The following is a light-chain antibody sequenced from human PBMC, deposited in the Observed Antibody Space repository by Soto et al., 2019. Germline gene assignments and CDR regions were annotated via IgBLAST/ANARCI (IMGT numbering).Light chain of an antibody. CDR1: QTILHISNNKSY. CDR2: WAS. Sequence: DIVMTQSPDSLAVSLGERATINCKSSQTILHISNNKSYLAWYQQKPGQPPRLLIYWASTRESGVPDRFTGSGAGTDFTLTISSLQAEDVAVYYCQQYYSVPPTFGPGTKVDI. CDR3: QQYYSVPPT. J-gene: IGKJ3*01. V-gene: IGKV4-1*01.